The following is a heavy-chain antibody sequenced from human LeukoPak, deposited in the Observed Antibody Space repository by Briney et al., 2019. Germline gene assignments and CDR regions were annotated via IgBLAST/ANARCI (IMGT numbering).Heavy chain of an antibody. D-gene: IGHD2-15*01. Sequence: PSETLSLTCTVSGGSISGGSYYWSWIRQPAGTGLEWIGRIYASGSTNYNPSLNNRLTISLDTSKNQFPLKLSSVTAADTAVYYCARDFRGRYCSGGSCYSEADYWGQGTLVTVSS. V-gene: IGHV4-61*02. CDR3: ARDFRGRYCSGGSCYSEADY. J-gene: IGHJ4*02. CDR1: GGSISGGSYY. CDR2: IYASGST.